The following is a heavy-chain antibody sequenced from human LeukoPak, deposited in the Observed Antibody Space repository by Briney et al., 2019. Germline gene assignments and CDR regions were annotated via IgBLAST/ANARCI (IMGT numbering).Heavy chain of an antibody. CDR3: ARGDPVNDILTGVDY. J-gene: IGHJ4*02. CDR1: GFTFSSYG. CDR2: IWYDGSNK. Sequence: GGSLRLSCAASGFTFSSYGMHWVRQAPGKGLEWVAVIWYDGSNKYYADSVKGRFTISRDNSKNTLYLQMNSLRAEDTAVYYCARGDPVNDILTGVDYWGQGTLVTVSS. D-gene: IGHD3-9*01. V-gene: IGHV3-33*01.